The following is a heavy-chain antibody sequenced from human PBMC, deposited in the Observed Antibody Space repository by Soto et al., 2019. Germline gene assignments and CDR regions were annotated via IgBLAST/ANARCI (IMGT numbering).Heavy chain of an antibody. CDR2: IYYSGST. J-gene: IGHJ4*02. D-gene: IGHD3-22*01. V-gene: IGHV4-59*08. Sequence: SETLSLTCTVSGGSISSYYWSWIRQPPGKGLEWIGYIYYSGSTNYNPSLKSRVTISVDTSKNQFSLKLSSVTAADTAVYYCASAYDSSGSPFDYWGQGTLVTVSS. CDR3: ASAYDSSGSPFDY. CDR1: GGSISSYY.